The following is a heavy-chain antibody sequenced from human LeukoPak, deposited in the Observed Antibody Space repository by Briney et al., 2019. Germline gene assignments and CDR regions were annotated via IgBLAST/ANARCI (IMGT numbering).Heavy chain of an antibody. CDR3: ARVYHGDYSERAFDY. Sequence: PSQTLSLTRTVSGGSISSGDYYWSWIRQPPGKGLEWIGYIYYSGSTYYNPSLKSRVTISVDTSKNQFSLKLSSVTAADTAVYYCARVYHGDYSERAFDYWGQGTLVTVSS. CDR1: GGSISSGDYY. J-gene: IGHJ4*02. V-gene: IGHV4-30-4*01. D-gene: IGHD4-17*01. CDR2: IYYSGST.